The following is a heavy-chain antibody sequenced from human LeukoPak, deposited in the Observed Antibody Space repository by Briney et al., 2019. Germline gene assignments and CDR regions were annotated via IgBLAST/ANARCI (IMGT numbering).Heavy chain of an antibody. CDR3: AKDPYYDFWSGYHGYFDY. J-gene: IGHJ4*02. CDR1: GFTFSSYA. Sequence: GGSLRLSCAASGFTFSSYAMSWVRRAPGKGLEWVSAISGSGGSTYYADSVKGRFTISRDNSKNTLYLQMNSLRAEDTAVYYCAKDPYYDFWSGYHGYFDYWGQGTLVTVSS. CDR2: ISGSGGST. V-gene: IGHV3-23*01. D-gene: IGHD3-3*01.